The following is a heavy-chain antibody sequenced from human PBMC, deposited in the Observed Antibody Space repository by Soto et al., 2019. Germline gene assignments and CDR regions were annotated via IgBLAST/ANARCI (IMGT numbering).Heavy chain of an antibody. V-gene: IGHV3-23*01. J-gene: IGHJ4*02. CDR1: GFTFSSYA. D-gene: IGHD3-3*01. CDR2: INGSGRRT. CDR3: AKGDSYYALILNIDY. Sequence: GGSLRLSCAVSGFTFSSYAMSWVRQAPGKGLEWVSTINGSGRRTYYADSVKGRFTISRDNSKNTLYLQMSSLRAEDTAVYYCAKGDSYYALILNIDYWGQGTQLTISS.